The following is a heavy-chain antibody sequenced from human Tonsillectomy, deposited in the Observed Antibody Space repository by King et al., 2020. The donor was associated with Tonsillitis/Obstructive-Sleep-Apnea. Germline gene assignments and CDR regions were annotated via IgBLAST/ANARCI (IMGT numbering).Heavy chain of an antibody. Sequence: VQLQESGPGLVKPSETLSLTCTVSGGSISSYYWSWIRQPPGKGLEYIGYIYYSGRTNYNPSLKSRVTISVDTSKSHFSLNLSSVTAADTAVYYCAREGLRDAFDIWGQGTMVTVSS. J-gene: IGHJ3*02. CDR3: AREGLRDAFDI. CDR1: GGSISSYY. CDR2: IYYSGRT. V-gene: IGHV4-59*01. D-gene: IGHD5-12*01.